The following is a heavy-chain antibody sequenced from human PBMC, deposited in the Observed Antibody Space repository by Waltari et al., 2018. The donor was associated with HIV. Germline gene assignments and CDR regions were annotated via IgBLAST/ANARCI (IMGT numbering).Heavy chain of an antibody. CDR3: ASASRDTAMGAFDI. Sequence: QVQPVQSGAEVKKPGSSVKVSCKASGGTFSNSAINWVRQAPGQGLGWMGGIIPIFGSPNYARKFQGRFTITADESTSTVYMKLSSLRSEDTAVYYCASASRDTAMGAFDIWGQGTMVTVSS. CDR1: GGTFSNSA. D-gene: IGHD5-18*01. V-gene: IGHV1-69*01. CDR2: IIPIFGSP. J-gene: IGHJ3*02.